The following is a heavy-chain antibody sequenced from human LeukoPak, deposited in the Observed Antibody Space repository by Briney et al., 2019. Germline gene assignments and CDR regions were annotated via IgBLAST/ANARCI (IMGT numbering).Heavy chain of an antibody. V-gene: IGHV3-30*03. CDR2: ISYDGSDQ. CDR3: ARSQYGGYYDMFDY. D-gene: IGHD4-17*01. Sequence: GGSLRLSCAASGFALIDYWMTWVRQTPGKGLEWVAVISYDGSDQYYTYFVKGRFILSRDNSNHTVSLQMNSLRPEDTAVYYCARSQYGGYYDMFDYWGQGSLVTDSS. CDR1: GFALIDYW. J-gene: IGHJ4*02.